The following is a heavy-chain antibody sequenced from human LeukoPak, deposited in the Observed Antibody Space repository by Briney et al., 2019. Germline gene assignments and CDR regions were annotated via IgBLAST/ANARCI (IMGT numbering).Heavy chain of an antibody. J-gene: IGHJ4*02. CDR3: ARADFWSGHFDY. V-gene: IGHV1-8*03. Sequence: SSVKVSCKASGGTFSSYAISWVRQATGQGLEWMGWMNPNSGNTGYAQKFQGRVTITRNTSISTAYMELSSLRSEDTAVYYCARADFWSGHFDYWGQGTLVTVSS. CDR1: GGTFSSYA. CDR2: MNPNSGNT. D-gene: IGHD3-3*01.